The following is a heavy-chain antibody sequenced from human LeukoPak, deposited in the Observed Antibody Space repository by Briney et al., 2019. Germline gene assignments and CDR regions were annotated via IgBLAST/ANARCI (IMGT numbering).Heavy chain of an antibody. CDR3: ARSRITMIVVVILYDAFDI. J-gene: IGHJ3*02. Sequence: GASVKVSCKASGGTFSSYAISWVRQAPGQGLEWMGGISPIFGTANYAQKFQGRVTITADESTSTAYMELSSLRSEDTAVYYCARSRITMIVVVILYDAFDIWGQGTMVTVSS. CDR1: GGTFSSYA. D-gene: IGHD3-22*01. V-gene: IGHV1-69*13. CDR2: ISPIFGTA.